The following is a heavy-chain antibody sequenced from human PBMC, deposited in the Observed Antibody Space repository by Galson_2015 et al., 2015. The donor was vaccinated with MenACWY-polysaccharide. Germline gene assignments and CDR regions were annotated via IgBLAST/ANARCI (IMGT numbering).Heavy chain of an antibody. V-gene: IGHV3-23*01. CDR3: VKGGWADN. CDR2: ISSGSDTA. D-gene: IGHD1-26*01. Sequence: SLRLSCAASGFNFSIYVMTWVRQAPGKGLEWVSAISSGSDTAYYTDSVKGRFTISRVNSKDTVHLHMDSLRAEDTAVYYCVKGGWADNWGQGTLVTVSS. CDR1: GFNFSIYV. J-gene: IGHJ4*02.